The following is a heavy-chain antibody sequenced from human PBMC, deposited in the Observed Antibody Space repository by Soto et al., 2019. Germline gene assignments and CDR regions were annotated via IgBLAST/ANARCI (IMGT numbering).Heavy chain of an antibody. V-gene: IGHV3-48*04. CDR1: GFTFSSYS. D-gene: IGHD3-16*01. CDR2: ISSSSSTI. CDR3: ARIKAGISRNWYFDL. Sequence: GGSLRLSCAASGFTFSSYSMNWVRQAPGKGLEWVSYISSSSSTIYYADSVKGRFTISRDNAKNSLYLQMNSLRAEDTAVYYCARIKAGISRNWYFDLWGRGTLVTVSS. J-gene: IGHJ2*01.